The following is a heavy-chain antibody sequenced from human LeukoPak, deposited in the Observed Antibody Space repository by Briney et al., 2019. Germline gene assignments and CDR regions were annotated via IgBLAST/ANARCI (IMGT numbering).Heavy chain of an antibody. V-gene: IGHV1-18*01. CDR1: GYTFTSYS. J-gene: IGHJ5*02. Sequence: GASVKVSCKASGYTFTSYSITWVRQAPGQGLEWMGWISAHNNNTNYAQKLQGRVTMTTDTSTSTAYMELWSLRSDDTAVYYCARALRGDSSSWYNWFDPWGQGTLVTVSS. D-gene: IGHD6-13*01. CDR2: ISAHNNNT. CDR3: ARALRGDSSSWYNWFDP.